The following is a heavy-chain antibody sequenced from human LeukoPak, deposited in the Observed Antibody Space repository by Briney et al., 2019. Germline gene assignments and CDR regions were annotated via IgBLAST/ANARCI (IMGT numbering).Heavy chain of an antibody. CDR1: GFTFSDYY. V-gene: IGHV3-11*04. CDR3: ARGYFPLGPATVVTPSYYYMDV. Sequence: GGSLRLSCAASGFTFSDYYMSWIRQAPGKGLEWVSYISSSGSTIYYADSVKGRFTITRDNAKNSLYLQMNSLRAEDTAVYYCARGYFPLGPATVVTPSYYYMDVWGKGTTVTVSS. J-gene: IGHJ6*03. D-gene: IGHD3-10*01. CDR2: ISSSGSTI.